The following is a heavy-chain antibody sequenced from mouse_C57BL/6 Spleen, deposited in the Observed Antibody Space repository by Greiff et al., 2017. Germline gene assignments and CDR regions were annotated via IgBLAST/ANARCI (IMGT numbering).Heavy chain of an antibody. J-gene: IGHJ2*01. Sequence: QVHVKQPGAELVRPGSSVKLSCKASGYTFTSYWMDWVKQRPGQGLEWIGNIYPSDSETHYNQKFKDKATLTVDKSSSTAYMQLSSLTSEDSAVYYCARGDDGYFDYWGQGTTLTVSS. V-gene: IGHV1-61*01. CDR3: ARGDDGYFDY. CDR2: IYPSDSET. CDR1: GYTFTSYW. D-gene: IGHD2-3*01.